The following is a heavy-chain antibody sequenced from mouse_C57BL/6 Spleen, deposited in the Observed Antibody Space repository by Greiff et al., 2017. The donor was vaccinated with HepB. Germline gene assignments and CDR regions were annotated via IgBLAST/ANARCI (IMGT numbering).Heavy chain of an antibody. Sequence: EVKVVESGGGLVKPGGSLKLSCAASGFTFSDYGMHWVRQAPEKGLEWVAYISSGSSTIYYADTVKGRFTISRDNAKNTLFLQMTSLRSEDTAMYYCANNCDGYFDVWGTGTTVTVSS. J-gene: IGHJ1*03. V-gene: IGHV5-17*01. D-gene: IGHD4-1*01. CDR1: GFTFSDYG. CDR3: ANNCDGYFDV. CDR2: ISSGSSTI.